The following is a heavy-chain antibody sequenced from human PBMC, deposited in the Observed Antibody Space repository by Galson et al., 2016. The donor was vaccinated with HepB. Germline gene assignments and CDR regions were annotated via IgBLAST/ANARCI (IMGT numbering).Heavy chain of an antibody. D-gene: IGHD2-15*01. J-gene: IGHJ4*02. CDR2: LSAYKGKT. Sequence: SVKVSCKASGYTFTNYGISWVRQAPGKGLEGMGWLSAYKGKTNYAKKLKGRVTMTTDTSTSTAYMDLRSLRSDDTAVYYCPRDLDFLVVVAATQADYWGQGTLVTVSS. CDR1: GYTFTNYG. CDR3: PRDLDFLVVVAATQADY. V-gene: IGHV1-18*04.